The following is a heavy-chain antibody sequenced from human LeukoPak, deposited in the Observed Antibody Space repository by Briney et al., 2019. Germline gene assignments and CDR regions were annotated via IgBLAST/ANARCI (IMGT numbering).Heavy chain of an antibody. J-gene: IGHJ4*02. CDR3: ARDWDDSSGYPFDY. Sequence: GGALRLSCAASGFTFSSYWMSWVRQAPGKGLEWVANIKQDGSEKYYVDSVKGRFTISRDNAKNSLYLQMNSLRAEDTAVYYCARDWDDSSGYPFDYWGQGTLVTVSS. D-gene: IGHD3-22*01. V-gene: IGHV3-7*01. CDR1: GFTFSSYW. CDR2: IKQDGSEK.